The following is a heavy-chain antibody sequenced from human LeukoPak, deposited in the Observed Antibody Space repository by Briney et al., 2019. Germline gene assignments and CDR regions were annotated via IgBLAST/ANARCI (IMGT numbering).Heavy chain of an antibody. CDR3: ARVNRQQLAYYFDY. V-gene: IGHV3-11*01. CDR2: ISSSGSTI. Sequence: GGSLRLSCAASGVTFSDYYMSWIRQAPGKGLGWGSYISSSGSTIYYADSVKGRFTISRDNAKNSRYLQMNSLRAEDTAVYYCARVNRQQLAYYFDYWGQGTLVTVSS. J-gene: IGHJ4*02. D-gene: IGHD6-13*01. CDR1: GVTFSDYY.